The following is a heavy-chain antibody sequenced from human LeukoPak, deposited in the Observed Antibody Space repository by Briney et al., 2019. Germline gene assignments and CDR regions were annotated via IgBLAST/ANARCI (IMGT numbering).Heavy chain of an antibody. V-gene: IGHV4-39*07. CDR2: ISSYSGST. Sequence: SETLSPTCTVSGGSISSSSYSWGWIRQPPGKGLEWIGSISSYSGSTYYNPSLKSRVTVSVDTSKNQFSLKLNSVTAADTAVYYCAGDPDFWSGYYNFDYWGQGTLVTVSS. J-gene: IGHJ4*02. CDR3: AGDPDFWSGYYNFDY. CDR1: GGSISSSSYS. D-gene: IGHD3-3*01.